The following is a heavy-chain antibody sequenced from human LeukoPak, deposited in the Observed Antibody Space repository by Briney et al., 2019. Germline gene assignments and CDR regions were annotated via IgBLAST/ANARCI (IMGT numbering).Heavy chain of an antibody. V-gene: IGHV4-4*07. CDR1: GGSISSYY. CDR3: ARGGIYYYYYYMDV. J-gene: IGHJ6*03. Sequence: SETLSLTCTVSGGSISSYYWSWLRQPAGKGLEWIGRIYTSGSTNYNPSLKSRVTMSVDTSKNQFSPKLSSVTAADTAVYYCARGGIYYYYYYMDVWGKGTTVTISS. CDR2: IYTSGST.